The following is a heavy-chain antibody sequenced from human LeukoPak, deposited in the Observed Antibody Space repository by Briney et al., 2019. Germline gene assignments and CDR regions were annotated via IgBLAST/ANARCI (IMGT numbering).Heavy chain of an antibody. CDR2: IIPIFGTA. Sequence: GASVKVSCKASGYTFTNYGINWVRQAPGQGLEWMGGIIPIFGTANYAQKFQGRVTITADESTSTAYMELSSLRSEDTAVYYCARETSFYSVYYYYMDVWGKGTTVTVSS. CDR1: GYTFTNYG. D-gene: IGHD4-11*01. V-gene: IGHV1-69*13. J-gene: IGHJ6*03. CDR3: ARETSFYSVYYYYMDV.